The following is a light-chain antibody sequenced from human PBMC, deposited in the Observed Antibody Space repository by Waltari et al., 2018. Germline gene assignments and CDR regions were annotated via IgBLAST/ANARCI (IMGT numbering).Light chain of an antibody. Sequence: DIVMTQSPDSLAVSLGSRATTNCKSSQNVLYSSNNRNYLAWYQQRPGQPPKLLIYWASTRESGVPDRFSGSGSGTDFTLTISSLQAEDVAVYYCQQYYSSPWAFGQGTKVEI. CDR2: WAS. CDR1: QNVLYSSNNRNY. J-gene: IGKJ1*01. CDR3: QQYYSSPWA. V-gene: IGKV4-1*01.